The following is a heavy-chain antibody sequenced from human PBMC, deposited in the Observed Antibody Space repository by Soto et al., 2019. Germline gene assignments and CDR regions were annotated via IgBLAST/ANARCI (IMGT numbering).Heavy chain of an antibody. CDR2: ISYDGSNT. J-gene: IGHJ4*02. Sequence: QVQLVESGGGVVQPGRSLRLSCVASGFTFSSYGMHWVRQAPGKGLEWVAIISYDGSNTYYADSVKGRFTISRDNSKNRLYLQMNRLRAEDTSVYYCAKEGGLSGSYYISSSYYFDYWGQGTLVTVSS. V-gene: IGHV3-30*18. D-gene: IGHD1-26*01. CDR1: GFTFSSYG. CDR3: AKEGGLSGSYYISSSYYFDY.